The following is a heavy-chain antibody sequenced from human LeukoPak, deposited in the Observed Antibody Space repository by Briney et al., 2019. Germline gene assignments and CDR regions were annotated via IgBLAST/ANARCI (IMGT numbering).Heavy chain of an antibody. CDR2: IYYSGST. Sequence: PSETLSPTCTVSGGSVSSGSYFWSWIRQPPGKGLEWIGYIYYSGSTNYNPSLKSRVTISVDTSKNQFSLKLSSVTAADTAVYYCARVFYGSGSTHYYYYYGMDVWGQGTTVTVSS. CDR1: GGSVSSGSYF. V-gene: IGHV4-61*01. J-gene: IGHJ6*02. CDR3: ARVFYGSGSTHYYYYYGMDV. D-gene: IGHD3-10*01.